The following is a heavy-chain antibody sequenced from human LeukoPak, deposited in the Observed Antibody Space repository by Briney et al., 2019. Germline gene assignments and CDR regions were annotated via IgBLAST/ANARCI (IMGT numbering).Heavy chain of an antibody. CDR2: IYTSGST. V-gene: IGHV4-4*07. J-gene: IGHJ4*02. Sequence: SETLTLTCTVSGGSISSYYWSWIRQPAGKGLEWIGRIYTSGSTNYNTSLKSRVTMSVDTSKNQFSLKLSSVTAADTAVYYCASNPCSGGSCYVVDWGQGTLVTVYS. D-gene: IGHD2-15*01. CDR1: GGSISSYY. CDR3: ASNPCSGGSCYVVD.